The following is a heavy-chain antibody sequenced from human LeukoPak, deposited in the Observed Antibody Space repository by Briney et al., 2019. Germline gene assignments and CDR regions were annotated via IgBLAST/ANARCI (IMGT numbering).Heavy chain of an antibody. D-gene: IGHD6-13*01. CDR3: VRDMIAAAGAGG. V-gene: IGHV1-2*02. Sequence: ASVKVSCKASGYTFTDYSMHWVRQAPGQGFEWMGWINPNSGGTDYAQKFQGRVTMTRVTSISTAYLEVTRLTSDDTAAYFCVRDMIAAAGAGGWGQGTLVTVSS. J-gene: IGHJ4*02. CDR2: INPNSGGT. CDR1: GYTFTDYS.